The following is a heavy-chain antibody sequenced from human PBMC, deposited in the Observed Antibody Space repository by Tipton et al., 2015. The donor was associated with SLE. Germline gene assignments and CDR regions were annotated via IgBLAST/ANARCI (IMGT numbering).Heavy chain of an antibody. V-gene: IGHV4-59*01. CDR3: ARDHTPYSSSWWFDP. D-gene: IGHD6-6*01. J-gene: IGHJ5*02. CDR1: GGSISSYY. Sequence: TLSLTCTVSGGSISSYYWSWIRQPPGKGLEWIGYIYTSGSTNYNPSLKSRVTISVDTSKNQFSLKLSSVTAADTAVYYCARDHTPYSSSWWFDPWGQGTLVTVSS. CDR2: IYTSGST.